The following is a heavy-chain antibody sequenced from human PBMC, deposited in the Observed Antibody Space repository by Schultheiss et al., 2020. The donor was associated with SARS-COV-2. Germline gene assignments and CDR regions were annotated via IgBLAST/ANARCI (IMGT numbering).Heavy chain of an antibody. V-gene: IGHV4-34*01. CDR2: INHSGST. J-gene: IGHJ6*03. D-gene: IGHD1-1*01. Sequence: SETLSLTCTVSGGSISSYYWSWIRQPPRKGLEWIGEINHSGSTNYNPSLKSRVTISVDTSKNQFSLKLSSVTAADTAVYYCARGTGGWMTGYYYYYYMDVWGKGTTVTVSS. CDR1: GGSISSYY. CDR3: ARGTGGWMTGYYYYYYMDV.